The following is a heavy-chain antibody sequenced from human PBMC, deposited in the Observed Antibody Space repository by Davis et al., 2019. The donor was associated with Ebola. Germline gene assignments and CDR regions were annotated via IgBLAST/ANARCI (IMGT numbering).Heavy chain of an antibody. Sequence: GGSLRLSCAASGFTFSKYDMTWVRQAPGKGLEWVSVISGSGGSTYYADSVKGRFTISRDNSKNTLYLQMSSLGAEDTAVYYCAKSYTSSWYAHWGQGTLVTVSS. CDR2: ISGSGGST. D-gene: IGHD6-13*01. J-gene: IGHJ4*02. V-gene: IGHV3-23*01. CDR3: AKSYTSSWYAH. CDR1: GFTFSKYD.